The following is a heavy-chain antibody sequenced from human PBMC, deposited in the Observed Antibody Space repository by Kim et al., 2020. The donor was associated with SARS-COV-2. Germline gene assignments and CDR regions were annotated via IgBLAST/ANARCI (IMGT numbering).Heavy chain of an antibody. Sequence: ASVKVSCKVSGYTLTELSMHWVRQAPGKGLEWMGGFDPEDCETVYVQKFQGRVTITEDRSPDTAYMELSSLRSEDTAVYYCATLKGTGYSDYWGQGTLVTVSS. CDR2: FDPEDCET. J-gene: IGHJ4*02. V-gene: IGHV1-24*01. CDR1: GYTLTELS. D-gene: IGHD3-9*01. CDR3: ATLKGTGYSDY.